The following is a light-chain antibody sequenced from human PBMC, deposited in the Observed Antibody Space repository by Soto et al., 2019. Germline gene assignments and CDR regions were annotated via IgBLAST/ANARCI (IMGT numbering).Light chain of an antibody. CDR3: QQYNNWPPT. V-gene: IGKV3-15*01. CDR1: QSVSSN. CDR2: GAS. Sequence: EIVMTQSPATLSVSPGERATLSCRASQSVSSNLAWYQQKPGQAPRLLIYGASTRATGIPARFSGSRSGAEFTFTISSLQSEDFAVYYCQQYNNWPPTFGQGTRLEMK. J-gene: IGKJ5*01.